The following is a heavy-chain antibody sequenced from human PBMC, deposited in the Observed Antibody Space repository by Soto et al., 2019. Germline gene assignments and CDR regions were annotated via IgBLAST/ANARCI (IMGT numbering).Heavy chain of an antibody. CDR3: ARDSSRNYGMDV. CDR2: INPSGGST. Sequence: GSVKVSCKASGYTFTSYYMHWVRQAPGQGLEWMGIINPSGGSTSYAQKFQGRATMTRDTSTSTVYMELSSLRSEDTAVYYCARDSSRNYGMDVWGQGTTVTVSS. D-gene: IGHD6-13*01. V-gene: IGHV1-46*01. CDR1: GYTFTSYY. J-gene: IGHJ6*02.